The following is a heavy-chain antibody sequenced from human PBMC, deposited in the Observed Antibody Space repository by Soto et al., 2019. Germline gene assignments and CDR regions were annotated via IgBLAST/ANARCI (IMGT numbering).Heavy chain of an antibody. CDR3: ARLSGYSYGSTGTYYYYGMDV. D-gene: IGHD5-18*01. Sequence: LSLTCAVYGGSFSGYYWSWIRQPPGKGLEWFGEINHSGSTNYNPSLKSRVTISVDTSKNQFSLKLSSVTAADTAVYYCARLSGYSYGSTGTYYYYGMDVRGQGTTVTVSS. CDR2: INHSGST. CDR1: GGSFSGYY. J-gene: IGHJ6*02. V-gene: IGHV4-34*01.